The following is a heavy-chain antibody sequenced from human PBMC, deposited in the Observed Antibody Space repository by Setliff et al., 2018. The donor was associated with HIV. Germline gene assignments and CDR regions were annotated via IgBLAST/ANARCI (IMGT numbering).Heavy chain of an antibody. Sequence: PGGSLRLSCAASGFTFNSYSMNWVRQAPGKGLEWVSSISSSNSYKHYADSVKGRFTISRDNAKNSLYLQMNSLRVEDTAVYYCARDEDGYNHFDSWGQGTLVTVSS. CDR3: ARDEDGYNHFDS. CDR2: ISSSNSYK. V-gene: IGHV3-21*01. CDR1: GFTFNSYS. J-gene: IGHJ4*02. D-gene: IGHD5-12*01.